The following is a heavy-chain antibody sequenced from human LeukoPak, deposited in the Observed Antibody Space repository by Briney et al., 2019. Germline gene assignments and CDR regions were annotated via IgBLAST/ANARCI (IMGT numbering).Heavy chain of an antibody. D-gene: IGHD3-9*01. J-gene: IGHJ4*02. V-gene: IGHV5-51*01. CDR3: ATLNDILTGPFDY. CDR2: IDPSDSET. CDR1: GYRFTKYW. Sequence: GESLKISCKGSGYRFTKYWIGWMRQMPGKGLEWMGNIDPSDSETRYSPSFQGQVTISVDKSISTAYLQWNSLKASDTAMYYCATLNDILTGPFDYWGQGTLVTVSS.